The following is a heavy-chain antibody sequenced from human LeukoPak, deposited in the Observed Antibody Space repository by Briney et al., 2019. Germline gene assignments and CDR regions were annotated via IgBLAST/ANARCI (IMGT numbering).Heavy chain of an antibody. J-gene: IGHJ4*02. CDR3: AREGMATVFDY. CDR2: IDPSGGST. Sequence: ASVKVSCKASGYTFTSYYMHWVRQAPGQGLEWMGIIDPSGGSTSYAQKFQGRVTMTRDTSTSTVYMELSSLRSEDTAVYYCAREGMATVFDYWGQGTLVTVSS. V-gene: IGHV1-46*01. D-gene: IGHD5-24*01. CDR1: GYTFTSYY.